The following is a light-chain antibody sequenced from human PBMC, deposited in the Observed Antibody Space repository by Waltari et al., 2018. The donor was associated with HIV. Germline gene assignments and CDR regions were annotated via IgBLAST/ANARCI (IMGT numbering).Light chain of an antibody. J-gene: IGLJ2*01. CDR1: SSDIGSYNL. CDR3: CSYAGSSTFVV. CDR2: EVN. V-gene: IGLV2-23*02. Sequence: GQSITISCTGTSSDIGSYNLVSWYQQHPGKAPKLMIYEVNKWPSGVSNRFSGSKSGNTASLTISGLQAEDEADYYCCSYAGSSTFVVFGGGTKLTVL.